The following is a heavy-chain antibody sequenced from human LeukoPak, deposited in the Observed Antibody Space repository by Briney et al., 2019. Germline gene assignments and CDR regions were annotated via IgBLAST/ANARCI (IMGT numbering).Heavy chain of an antibody. D-gene: IGHD1-1*01. Sequence: ASVKVSCKASGYTFTNYGINWVRQAPGQGLEWMGWISGDNGNTKYAQKFQGRVTMTTDTSTSTAYMELRSLRSDDTAVYYCATGGAGTYNWFDPWGQGTLVTVSS. J-gene: IGHJ5*02. V-gene: IGHV1-18*01. CDR1: GYTFTNYG. CDR3: ATGGAGTYNWFDP. CDR2: ISGDNGNT.